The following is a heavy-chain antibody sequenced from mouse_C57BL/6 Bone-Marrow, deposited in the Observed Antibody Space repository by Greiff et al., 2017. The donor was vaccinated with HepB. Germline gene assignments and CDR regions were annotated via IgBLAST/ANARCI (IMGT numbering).Heavy chain of an antibody. Sequence: VQLQQPGAELVMPGASVKLSCKASGYTFTSYWMHWVKQRPGQGLEWIGEIDPSDSYTNYNQKFKGKSTLTVDKSSSTAYMQLSSLTSEDSAVYYCARENPYSNYEGYYYAMDYWGQGTSVTVSS. CDR3: ARENPYSNYEGYYYAMDY. J-gene: IGHJ4*01. D-gene: IGHD2-5*01. V-gene: IGHV1-69*01. CDR1: GYTFTSYW. CDR2: IDPSDSYT.